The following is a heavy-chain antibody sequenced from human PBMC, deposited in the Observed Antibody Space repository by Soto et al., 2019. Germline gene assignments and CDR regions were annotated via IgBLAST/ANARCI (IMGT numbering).Heavy chain of an antibody. Sequence: GGSLRLSCAASGFTFSSYSMNWVRQAPGEGLEWVSYISSSSSTIYYADSVKGRFTISRDNAKNSLYLQMNSLRDEDTAVYYCAREAHYIHWFDPWGQGTLVTVSS. V-gene: IGHV3-48*02. CDR1: GFTFSSYS. D-gene: IGHD4-4*01. CDR3: AREAHYIHWFDP. CDR2: ISSSSSTI. J-gene: IGHJ5*02.